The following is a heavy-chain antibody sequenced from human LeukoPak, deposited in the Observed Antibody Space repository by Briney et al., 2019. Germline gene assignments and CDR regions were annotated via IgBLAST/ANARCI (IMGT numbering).Heavy chain of an antibody. Sequence: GGSLRLSCAASGFTFTDYTMNWVRQTPGKGLEWVSSISSNTLYIYYADSVKGRFTISRDNAKNSLFLQMNSLRAEDTAVYYCARDSYSSGWYTDYWGQEILVTVSS. V-gene: IGHV3-21*04. CDR2: ISSNTLYI. D-gene: IGHD6-19*01. CDR3: ARDSYSSGWYTDY. CDR1: GFTFTDYT. J-gene: IGHJ4*02.